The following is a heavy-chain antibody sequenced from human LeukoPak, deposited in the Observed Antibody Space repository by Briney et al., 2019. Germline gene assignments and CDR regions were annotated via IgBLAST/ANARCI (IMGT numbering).Heavy chain of an antibody. Sequence: SETLSLTRAVYGGSFSGYYWSWIRQPPGKGLEWIGEINHSGSTNYNPSLKSRVTISVDTSKNQFSLKLSSVTAADTAVYYCARGLFSPRIVRLRANDAFDIWGQGTMVTVSS. D-gene: IGHD2-21*01. CDR3: ARGLFSPRIVRLRANDAFDI. J-gene: IGHJ3*02. CDR2: INHSGST. CDR1: GGSFSGYY. V-gene: IGHV4-34*01.